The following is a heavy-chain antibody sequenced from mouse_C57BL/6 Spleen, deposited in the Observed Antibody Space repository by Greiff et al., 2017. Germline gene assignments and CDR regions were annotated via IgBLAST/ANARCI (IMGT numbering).Heavy chain of an antibody. V-gene: IGHV14-2*01. CDR3: ARDWTTVVGYAMDY. D-gene: IGHD1-1*01. Sequence: VQLQQSGAELVKPGASVKLSCTASGFNIKDYYMHWVKQRTEQGLEWIGRIDPEDGETNYAPKFQGKATVTADTSSNTAYLQLSSLTSEDTAVYYCARDWTTVVGYAMDYWGQGTSVTVSS. CDR2: IDPEDGET. J-gene: IGHJ4*01. CDR1: GFNIKDYY.